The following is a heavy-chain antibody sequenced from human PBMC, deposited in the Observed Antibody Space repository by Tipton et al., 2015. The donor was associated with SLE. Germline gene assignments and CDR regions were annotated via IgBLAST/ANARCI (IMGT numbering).Heavy chain of an antibody. CDR3: ARNGGDVDY. D-gene: IGHD3-10*01. CDR1: GGSFSGYY. CDR2: INHSGST. Sequence: LRLSCAVYGGSFSGYYWSWIRQPPGKGLEWIGEINHSGSTNYNPSLKSRVTISVDTSKNLFSLKLSSVTAADTAVYYCARNGGDVDYWGQVSLFAVSS. J-gene: IGHJ4*02. V-gene: IGHV4-34*01.